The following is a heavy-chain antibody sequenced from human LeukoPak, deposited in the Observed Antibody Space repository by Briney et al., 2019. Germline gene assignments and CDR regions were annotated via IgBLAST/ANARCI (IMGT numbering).Heavy chain of an antibody. D-gene: IGHD5-24*01. J-gene: IGHJ3*02. CDR2: ISYDGSNK. V-gene: IGHV3-30*18. CDR3: AKGEDGYNPNPDAFDI. CDR1: GFTFSTYS. Sequence: PGGSLRLSCAASGFTFSTYSMNWVRQAPGKGLEWVAVISYDGSNKYYADSVKGRFTISRDNSKNTLYLQMNSLRAEDTAVYYCAKGEDGYNPNPDAFDIWGQGTMVTVSS.